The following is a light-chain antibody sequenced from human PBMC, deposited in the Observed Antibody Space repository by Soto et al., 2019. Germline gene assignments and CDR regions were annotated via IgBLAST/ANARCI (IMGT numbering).Light chain of an antibody. Sequence: DIQMTQSPSSLSASIGDRVTITCRASQNIGSDLNWFQQKPGKAPKLLISVASNVQSGVPSRFSGSGAGADFTLTIDSMQPDDSASYYCHQRYRGHSFGQGTRLEIK. V-gene: IGKV1-39*01. CDR1: QNIGSD. J-gene: IGKJ2*01. CDR3: HQRYRGHS. CDR2: VAS.